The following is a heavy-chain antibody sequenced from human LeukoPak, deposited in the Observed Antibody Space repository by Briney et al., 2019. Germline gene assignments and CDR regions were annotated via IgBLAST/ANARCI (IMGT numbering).Heavy chain of an antibody. V-gene: IGHV4-4*07. D-gene: IGHD3-22*01. CDR3: ARGYYDSSGYYWDY. J-gene: IGHJ4*02. CDR2: IYTSGST. CDR1: GVSISSHY. Sequence: PSETLSLTCSVSGVSISSHYWSWIRQAAGEGLEWIGRIYTSGSTNYNPSLNSRVTISVDTSKNQFSLKLSSVTAADTAVYYCARGYYDSSGYYWDYWGQGTLVTVSS.